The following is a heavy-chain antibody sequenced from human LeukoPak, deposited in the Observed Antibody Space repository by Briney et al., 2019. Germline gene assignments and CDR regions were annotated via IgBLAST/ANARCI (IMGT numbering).Heavy chain of an antibody. CDR2: INPNSGGT. Sequence: ASVKVSCKASGYTFTGYYMHWVRQAPGQGLEWMGWINPNSGGTNYAQKFQGRVTMTRDTPISTAYMELSRLRSDDTAVYYCARDRGAAASYYYMDVWGKGTTVTVSS. D-gene: IGHD6-13*01. J-gene: IGHJ6*03. CDR3: ARDRGAAASYYYMDV. CDR1: GYTFTGYY. V-gene: IGHV1-2*02.